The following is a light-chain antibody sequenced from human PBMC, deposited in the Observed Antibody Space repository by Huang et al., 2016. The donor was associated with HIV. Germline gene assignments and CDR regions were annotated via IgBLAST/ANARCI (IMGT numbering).Light chain of an antibody. V-gene: IGKV2-29*02. J-gene: IGKJ2*01. CDR1: QRLLHRDRKTY. CDR2: EVS. CDR3: MQSMHLPYT. Sequence: DVVMTQTPLSLSVTPGQPASISCKSSQRLLHRDRKTYLYWYLQKPGQSPHLLMYEVSSLCPGVPDRFKGSGSVTDFTLTIRRVEAEDVGVYYCMQSMHLPYTFGQGTKLEI.